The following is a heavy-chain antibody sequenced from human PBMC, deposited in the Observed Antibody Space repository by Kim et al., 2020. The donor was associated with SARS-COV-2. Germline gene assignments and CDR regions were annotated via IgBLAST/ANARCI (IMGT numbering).Heavy chain of an antibody. CDR1: GGSITSYY. Sequence: SETLSLTCTVSGGSITSYYWSWIRQPPGKGPEWIGHSYYSGSTNYNPSLKSRVTISVDTSKNQFSLKLRSVTAADTAVYYCAREGYDILTGYHLDCWGQGTLVTVS. J-gene: IGHJ4*02. V-gene: IGHV4-59*12. D-gene: IGHD3-9*01. CDR3: AREGYDILTGYHLDC. CDR2: SYYSGST.